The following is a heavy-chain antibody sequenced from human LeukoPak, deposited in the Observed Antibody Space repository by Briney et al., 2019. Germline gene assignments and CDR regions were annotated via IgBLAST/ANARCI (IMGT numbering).Heavy chain of an antibody. J-gene: IGHJ6*03. CDR2: IYTSGST. CDR1: GGSISSYY. Sequence: PSETLSLTCTVSGGSISSYYWSWIRQPPGKGLEWIGYIYTSGSTNYNPSLKSRVTISVDTSKNQFSLKLSSVTAADTAVYYCARQGRLSSGPCYMDVWGKGTTVTVSS. V-gene: IGHV4-4*09. CDR3: ARQGRLSSGPCYMDV. D-gene: IGHD6-19*01.